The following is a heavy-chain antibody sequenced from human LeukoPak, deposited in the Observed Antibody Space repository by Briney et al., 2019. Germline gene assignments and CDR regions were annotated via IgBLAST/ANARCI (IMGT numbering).Heavy chain of an antibody. Sequence: GGSLRLSCAASGFTFSTYSMTWVRQAPGKGLEWVSSISSSSRYIYYADSVKGRFTTSRDNARNSLFLQMNSLRAEDTAVYYCARDLHYYDTSGHDYWGQGTLVTVSS. D-gene: IGHD3-22*01. CDR1: GFTFSTYS. CDR2: ISSSSRYI. CDR3: ARDLHYYDTSGHDY. V-gene: IGHV3-21*01. J-gene: IGHJ4*02.